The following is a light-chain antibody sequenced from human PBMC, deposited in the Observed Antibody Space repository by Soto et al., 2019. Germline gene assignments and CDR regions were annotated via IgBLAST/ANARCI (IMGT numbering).Light chain of an antibody. CDR3: QQYHSWPHT. V-gene: IGKV3-15*01. J-gene: IGKJ2*01. CDR1: QSVTTN. Sequence: ETVLTQSPATLSVSPGDRATFSCKASQSVTTNLAWYQQKPGQVPRLLIYGASTRASGIPARFSGSGSGTEFTLSISSLQSEDFAIYHCQQYHSWPHTFGQGTKLEIK. CDR2: GAS.